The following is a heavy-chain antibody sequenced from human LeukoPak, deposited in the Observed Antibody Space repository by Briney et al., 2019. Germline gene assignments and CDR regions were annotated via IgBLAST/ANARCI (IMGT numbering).Heavy chain of an antibody. D-gene: IGHD3-22*01. V-gene: IGHV4-59*05. Sequence: KPSETLSLTCTVSGGSISSYYWTWIRQPAGKGLEWIGSIHYSGRTYYNPSLKSRVTISVDTSKNQFSLKLNSVTAADTAVYFCAKARLFLDAFDIWGQGTMVTVSS. J-gene: IGHJ3*02. CDR1: GGSISSYY. CDR3: AKARLFLDAFDI. CDR2: IHYSGRT.